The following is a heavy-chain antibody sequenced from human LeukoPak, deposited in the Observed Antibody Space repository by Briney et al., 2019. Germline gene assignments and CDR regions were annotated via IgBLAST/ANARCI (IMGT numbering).Heavy chain of an antibody. CDR3: AKVVGHDSSGWYGGGAFDY. Sequence: GGSLRLSCAASGFTFDDYAMHWVRQAPGKGLEWVSGISWNSGSIGYADSVKGRFTISRDNAKNSPYLQMNSLRAEDTALYYCAKVVGHDSSGWYGGGAFDYWGQGTLVTVSS. D-gene: IGHD6-19*01. V-gene: IGHV3-9*01. CDR2: ISWNSGSI. J-gene: IGHJ4*02. CDR1: GFTFDDYA.